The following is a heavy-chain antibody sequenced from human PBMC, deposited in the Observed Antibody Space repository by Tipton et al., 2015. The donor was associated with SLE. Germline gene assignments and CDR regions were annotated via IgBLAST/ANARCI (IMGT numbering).Heavy chain of an antibody. Sequence: LRLSCAVYGGSFSGYYWSWIRQPPGKGLEWIGEINHSGSTNYNPSLKSRVTISVDTSKNQFSLKLTSVIAADTAVYYCARVRGTVTTDYYYGMDVWGQGTTVTVSS. D-gene: IGHD4-11*01. J-gene: IGHJ6*02. CDR2: INHSGST. CDR3: ARVRGTVTTDYYYGMDV. V-gene: IGHV4-34*01. CDR1: GGSFSGYY.